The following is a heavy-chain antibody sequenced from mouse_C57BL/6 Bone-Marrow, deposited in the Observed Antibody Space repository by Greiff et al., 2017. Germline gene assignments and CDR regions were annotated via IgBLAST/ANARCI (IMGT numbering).Heavy chain of an antibody. CDR2: IYPGDGDT. D-gene: IGHD1-1*01. J-gene: IGHJ2*01. V-gene: IGHV1-82*01. CDR3: ARSIYYYGSRADY. Sequence: QVQLKQSGPELVKPGASVKISCKASGYAFSSSWMNWVKQRPGKGLEWIGRIYPGDGDTNYNGKFKGKATLTADKSSSTAYMQLSSLTSEDSAVYFCARSIYYYGSRADYWGQGTTLTVSS. CDR1: GYAFSSSW.